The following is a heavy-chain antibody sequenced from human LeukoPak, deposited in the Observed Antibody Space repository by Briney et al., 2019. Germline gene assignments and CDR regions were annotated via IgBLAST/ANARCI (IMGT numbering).Heavy chain of an antibody. V-gene: IGHV5-51*01. CDR1: GYSFTSYW. Sequence: GESLKISCKGSGYSFTSYWIGWVRHMPGKGLEWMGIIYPGDSDTRYSPSFQGQVTISADKSISTAYLQWSSLKASDTAMYYCARTGNRPGLAAITSYYGMDVWGQGTTVTVSS. J-gene: IGHJ6*02. CDR3: ARTGNRPGLAAITSYYGMDV. CDR2: IYPGDSDT. D-gene: IGHD2-2*02.